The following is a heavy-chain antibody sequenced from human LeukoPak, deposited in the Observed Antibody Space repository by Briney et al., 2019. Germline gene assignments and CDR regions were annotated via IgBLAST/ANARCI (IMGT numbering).Heavy chain of an antibody. V-gene: IGHV3-11*01. CDR3: ATGFSRPYYYGLDV. CDR1: GFTFSDYY. D-gene: IGHD1-14*01. Sequence: GGSLRLSCAASGFTFSDYYMSCIRQAPGKGLEWVSSITSSGTTIYYADSVKGRFTISRDNAKNSLYLQMNSLRAEDTAVYYCATGFSRPYYYGLDVWGQGTTVTVSS. CDR2: ITSSGTTI. J-gene: IGHJ6*02.